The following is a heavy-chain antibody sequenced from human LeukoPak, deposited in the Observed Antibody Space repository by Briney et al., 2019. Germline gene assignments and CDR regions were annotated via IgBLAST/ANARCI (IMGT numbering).Heavy chain of an antibody. Sequence: GRSLRLSCAASGFTFSSYAMHWVRQAPGKGLEWAAVISYDGSNKFYADSVKGRFTISRDNSKNTLFLQMNSLRAEDTAVYYCARETTYYYDSSGYFDYWGQGTLVTVSS. CDR2: ISYDGSNK. CDR1: GFTFSSYA. J-gene: IGHJ4*02. V-gene: IGHV3-30*01. D-gene: IGHD3-22*01. CDR3: ARETTYYYDSSGYFDY.